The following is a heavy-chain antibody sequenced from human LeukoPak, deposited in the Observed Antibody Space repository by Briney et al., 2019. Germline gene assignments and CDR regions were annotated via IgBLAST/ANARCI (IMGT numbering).Heavy chain of an antibody. V-gene: IGHV4-31*03. Sequence: PSQTLSLTCTVSGVSISSGGYYWSWIRQHPGKGLEWIEYIYYSGSTYYNPSLKSRVTISVDTSKNQFSLKLSSVTAADTAVYYCASLIWSGYYYSSYYFDYWGQGTLVTVSS. J-gene: IGHJ4*02. CDR2: IYYSGST. D-gene: IGHD3-3*01. CDR3: ASLIWSGYYYSSYYFDY. CDR1: GVSISSGGYY.